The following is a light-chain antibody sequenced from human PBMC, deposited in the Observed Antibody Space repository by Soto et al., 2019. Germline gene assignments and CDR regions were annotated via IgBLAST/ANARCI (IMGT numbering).Light chain of an antibody. V-gene: IGLV1-47*01. Sequence: QSVLTQPPSASGAPGQRITISCSGTFSNIGNNFVYWYRQLPGTAPKLLIHRNDQRPSGVPDRFSGSKSGTSASLAISGLRWGDEGDYYCATGDAGRGGVVFGGGTKLTV. CDR1: FSNIGNNF. CDR2: RND. J-gene: IGLJ2*01. CDR3: ATGDAGRGGVV.